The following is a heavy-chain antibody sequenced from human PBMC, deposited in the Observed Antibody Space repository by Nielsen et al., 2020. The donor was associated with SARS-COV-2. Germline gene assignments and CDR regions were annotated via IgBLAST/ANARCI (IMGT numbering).Heavy chain of an antibody. V-gene: IGHV3-9*01. CDR3: AKGSDSTGYDNWFDS. CDR1: GFTFDDYA. Sequence: SLKISCAASGFTFDDYAMHWVRQTPGKGLEWVSGLTWDSRSIAYADSVKGRFTISRDNAKNSLYLQMDSLRPEDTALYYCAKGSDSTGYDNWFDSWGQGALVTVSS. D-gene: IGHD3-22*01. CDR2: LTWDSRSI. J-gene: IGHJ5*01.